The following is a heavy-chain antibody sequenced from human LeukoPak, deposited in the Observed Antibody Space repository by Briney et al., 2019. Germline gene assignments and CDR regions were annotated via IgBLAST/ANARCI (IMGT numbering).Heavy chain of an antibody. V-gene: IGHV1-69*13. CDR3: ARFGSESSGYYGSVLSHSYYYYGMDV. CDR1: GGTFSSYA. CDR2: IIPIFGTA. Sequence: SVKVSCKASGGTFSSYAISWVRQAPGQGLEWMGGIIPIFGTANYAQKFQGRVTITADESTSTAYMELSSLRSEDTAVYYCARFGSESSGYYGSVLSHSYYYYGMDVWGQGTTVTVSS. D-gene: IGHD3-3*01. J-gene: IGHJ6*02.